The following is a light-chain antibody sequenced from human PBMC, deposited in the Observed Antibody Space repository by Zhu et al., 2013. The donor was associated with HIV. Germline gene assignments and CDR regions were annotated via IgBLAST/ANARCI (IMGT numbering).Light chain of an antibody. J-gene: IGKJ1*01. CDR3: QQYYDYPRT. CDR2: AAS. Sequence: AVRMTQSPSSFSASTGDRVTITCRASQDISSFLAWYQQKPGKAPKLLIYAASTLQSGVPSRFSGSGSGTHFTLTISCLQSEDLASYYCQQYYDYPRTFGQGTKVDIK. V-gene: IGKV1-8*01. CDR1: QDISSF.